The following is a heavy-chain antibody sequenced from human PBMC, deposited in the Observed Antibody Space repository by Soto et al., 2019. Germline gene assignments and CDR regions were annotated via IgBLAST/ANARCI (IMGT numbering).Heavy chain of an antibody. CDR2: ISYDGSNK. CDR1: GFTFSSYA. Sequence: GGSLRLSCAASGFTFSSYAMHWVRQAPGKGLEWVAVISYDGSNKYYADSVKGRFTISRDNSKNTLYLQMNSLRAEDTAVYYCARVSSSSIRNYNWFDPWGHGTLVTSSS. CDR3: ARVSSSSIRNYNWFDP. V-gene: IGHV3-30-3*01. D-gene: IGHD6-6*01. J-gene: IGHJ5*02.